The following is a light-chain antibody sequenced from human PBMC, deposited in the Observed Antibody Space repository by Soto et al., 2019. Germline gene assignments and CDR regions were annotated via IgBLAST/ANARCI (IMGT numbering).Light chain of an antibody. CDR3: QVWDDSSGHPTYV. V-gene: IGLV3-21*02. Sequence: SYVLTQPPSVSVAPGQTARINCGGNNIGSKGVHWYQQKPGQAPVVVVYDDIDRPSGIPERLSGSNSGNTATLTISKVEAWDEADYYCQVWDDSSGHPTYVFGPGTKLTVL. CDR1: NIGSKG. CDR2: DDI. J-gene: IGLJ1*01.